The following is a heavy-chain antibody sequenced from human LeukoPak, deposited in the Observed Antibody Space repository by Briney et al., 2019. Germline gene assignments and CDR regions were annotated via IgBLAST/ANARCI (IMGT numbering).Heavy chain of an antibody. CDR3: ARDSIQQQLVLEDRGYPYYFEH. Sequence: PGGSLRLSCAASGFTFSSYGMHWVRQAPGKGLEWVAVIWFDGSNKYYADSVKGRFTVSRDNSKNTMDLQMNSLRAEDTAVYYCARDSIQQQLVLEDRGYPYYFEHWGQGTLVTVSS. CDR2: IWFDGSNK. CDR1: GFTFSSYG. D-gene: IGHD6-13*01. J-gene: IGHJ4*02. V-gene: IGHV3-33*01.